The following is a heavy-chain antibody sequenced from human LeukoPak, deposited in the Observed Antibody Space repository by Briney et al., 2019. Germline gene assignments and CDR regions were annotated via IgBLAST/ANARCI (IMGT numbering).Heavy chain of an antibody. D-gene: IGHD6-19*01. Sequence: PSETLSLTCTVSGGSISSYYWSWIRQPAGKGLEWIGRIYTSGSTNYNPSLKSRVTISADMSKNQFSLKLTSVTGADTAVYYCAGERGEEYSSGWYKRNYFDNWGQGIRVTVSS. J-gene: IGHJ4*02. CDR2: IYTSGST. CDR1: GGSISSYY. V-gene: IGHV4-4*07. CDR3: AGERGEEYSSGWYKRNYFDN.